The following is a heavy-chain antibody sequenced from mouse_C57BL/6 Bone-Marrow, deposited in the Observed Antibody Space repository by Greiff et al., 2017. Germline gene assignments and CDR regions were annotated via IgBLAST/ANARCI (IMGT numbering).Heavy chain of an antibody. V-gene: IGHV1-19*01. J-gene: IGHJ3*01. Sequence: EVQGVESGPVLVKPGASVKMSCKASGYTFTDYYMNWVKQSHGKSLEWIGVINPYNGGTSYNQKFKGKATLTVDKSSSTAYMELNSLTSEDSAVYYCARWGVYWFAYWGQGTLVTVSA. CDR1: GYTFTDYY. CDR2: INPYNGGT. CDR3: ARWGVYWFAY.